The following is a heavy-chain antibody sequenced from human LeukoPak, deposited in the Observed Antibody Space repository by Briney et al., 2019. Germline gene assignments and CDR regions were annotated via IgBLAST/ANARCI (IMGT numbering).Heavy chain of an antibody. CDR2: ISGSGGST. CDR1: GFTFSSYA. D-gene: IGHD3-10*01. J-gene: IGHJ5*02. Sequence: PGGSLRLSCAASGFTFSSYAMSWVRQAPGKGLEWVSAISGSGGSTYYADFVKGRFTISRDNSKNTLYPQMNSLRAEDTAVYYCAKDSSGSGSYYNWFDPWGQGTLVTVSS. V-gene: IGHV3-23*01. CDR3: AKDSSGSGSYYNWFDP.